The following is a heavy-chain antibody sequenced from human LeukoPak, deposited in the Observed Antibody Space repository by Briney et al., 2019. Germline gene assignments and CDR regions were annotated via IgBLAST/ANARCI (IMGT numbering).Heavy chain of an antibody. CDR1: GFTFTHSG. J-gene: IGHJ4*02. D-gene: IGHD6-6*01. CDR2: IKQDGSEK. Sequence: GGSLRLSYAASGFTFTHSGMSWVRQAPGQGLEWVANIKQDGSEKYYVDSVEGRFTISRDNAKNSVSLQMNSLRGEDTAVYYCVRALGSSSADYWGQGTLVTVSS. CDR3: VRALGSSSADY. V-gene: IGHV3-7*01.